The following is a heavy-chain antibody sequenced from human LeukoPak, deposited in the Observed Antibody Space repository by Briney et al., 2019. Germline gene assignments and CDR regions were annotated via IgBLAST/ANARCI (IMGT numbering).Heavy chain of an antibody. D-gene: IGHD5-24*01. CDR1: GGSISSYY. CDR3: ARGRDGYNSDY. V-gene: IGHV4-59*01. CDR2: IYYSGTT. Sequence: SETLSVTCTVSGGSISSYYWSWIRQPPGKGLEWIGYIYYSGTTNYNPSLKSRVTISVDTSKNQFSLKLSSVTAADTAVYYCARGRDGYNSDYWGQGTLVTVSS. J-gene: IGHJ4*02.